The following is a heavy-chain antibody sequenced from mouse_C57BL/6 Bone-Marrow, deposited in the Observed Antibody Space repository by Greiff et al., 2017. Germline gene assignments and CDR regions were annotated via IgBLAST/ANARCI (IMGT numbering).Heavy chain of an antibody. J-gene: IGHJ2*01. CDR2: INYDGSST. Sequence: DVKLVESEGGLVQPGSSMKLSCTASGFTFSDYYMAWVRQVPEKGLEWVANINYDGSSTYYLDSLKSRFIISRDNAKNILYLQMSSLKSEDTATYYCARDDLDSSGYDYWGQGTTLTVSS. CDR1: GFTFSDYY. V-gene: IGHV5-16*01. D-gene: IGHD3-2*02. CDR3: ARDDLDSSGYDY.